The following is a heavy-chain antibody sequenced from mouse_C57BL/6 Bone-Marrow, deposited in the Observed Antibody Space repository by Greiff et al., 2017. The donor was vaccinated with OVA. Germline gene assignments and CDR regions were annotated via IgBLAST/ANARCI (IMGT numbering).Heavy chain of an antibody. J-gene: IGHJ1*03. Sequence: EVKVVESGPGLAKPSQTLSLTCSVTGYSITSDYWNWIRKFPGTKLEYMGYISYSGSTYYNPSLKSRISITRDTSKNQYYLQLNSVTTEDTATYYCARLGYYGRGFWYFDVWGTGTTVTVSS. CDR2: ISYSGST. CDR3: ARLGYYGRGFWYFDV. V-gene: IGHV3-8*01. D-gene: IGHD1-1*01. CDR1: GYSITSDY.